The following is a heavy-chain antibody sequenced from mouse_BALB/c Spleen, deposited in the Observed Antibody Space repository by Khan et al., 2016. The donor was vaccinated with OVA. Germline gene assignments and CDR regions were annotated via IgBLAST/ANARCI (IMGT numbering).Heavy chain of an antibody. D-gene: IGHD2-14*01. V-gene: IGHV2-6-4*01. Sequence: QVQLKESGPGLVAPSQSLSITCTVSGFSLSRYNIHWVRQPPGKGLEWLGMIWGGGGTDYYSVLKSRLSISKDNSRSQVFLKMNSLQTDDTAMYYCAGGYYRYDGYYAMDYWGQGTSVTVSS. CDR1: GFSLSRYN. CDR2: IWGGGGT. J-gene: IGHJ4*01. CDR3: AGGYYRYDGYYAMDY.